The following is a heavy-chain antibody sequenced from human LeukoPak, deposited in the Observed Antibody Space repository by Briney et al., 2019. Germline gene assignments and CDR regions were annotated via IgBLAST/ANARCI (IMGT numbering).Heavy chain of an antibody. Sequence: SVKVSFKASGGTFSSYAISWVRQAPGQGLEWMGRIIPILGIANYAQKFQGRVTITADKSTSTAYMELSSLRSEDTAVYYCARDPCGGDCSNWFDPWGQGTLVTVSS. CDR2: IIPILGIA. CDR3: ARDPCGGDCSNWFDP. D-gene: IGHD2-21*02. J-gene: IGHJ5*02. V-gene: IGHV1-69*04. CDR1: GGTFSSYA.